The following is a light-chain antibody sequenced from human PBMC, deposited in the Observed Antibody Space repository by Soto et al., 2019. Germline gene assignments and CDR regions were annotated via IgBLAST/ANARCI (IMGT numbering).Light chain of an antibody. V-gene: IGKV1-27*01. CDR1: QGISNY. CDR2: AAS. CDR3: QKYNSAPQT. J-gene: IGKJ1*01. Sequence: DIQMAQSPSSLSASLGDRVTITCRASQGISNYLAWYQQKPGKVPKLLIYAASTLQSGVPSRFSGSGSGTDFTLTISSLHPEDVATYYCQKYNSAPQTFGQGTKVDI.